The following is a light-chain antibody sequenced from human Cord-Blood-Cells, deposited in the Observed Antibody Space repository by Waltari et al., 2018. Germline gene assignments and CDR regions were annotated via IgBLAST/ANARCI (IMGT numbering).Light chain of an antibody. CDR2: ASS. J-gene: IGKJ2*03. CDR3: QQANSFPSS. Sequence: DIQMTQSPCSVSASVGDRVSITCRASQGISNWLAWYQQKTGKAPKLLIYASSSLQSGVPSRFSGSGAGTDFTLTISSLPPEDFATYYCQQANSFPSSCGQGTKLEIK. CDR1: QGISNW. V-gene: IGKV1-12*02.